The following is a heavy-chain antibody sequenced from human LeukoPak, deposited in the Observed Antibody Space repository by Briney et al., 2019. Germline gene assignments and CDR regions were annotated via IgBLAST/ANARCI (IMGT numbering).Heavy chain of an antibody. CDR1: GFTFSSYA. D-gene: IGHD6-13*01. CDR2: ISGSGGST. Sequence: GGSLRLSCAASGFTFSSYAMSWVRQAPGKGLEWVSSISGSGGSTYYADSVRGRFTISRDNSKNTLYLQMNSLRAEDTAVYYCAKVAAAAGIQHWGQGTLVTVSS. J-gene: IGHJ1*01. CDR3: AKVAAAAGIQH. V-gene: IGHV3-23*01.